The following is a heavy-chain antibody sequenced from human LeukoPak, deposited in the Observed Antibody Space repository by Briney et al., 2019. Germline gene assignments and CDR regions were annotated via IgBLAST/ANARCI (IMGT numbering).Heavy chain of an antibody. J-gene: IGHJ4*02. D-gene: IGHD5-18*01. CDR1: GLTFDDYG. CDR2: INWNGGST. CDR3: ARVGGYSYGLDYFDY. V-gene: IGHV3-20*04. Sequence: PGGSLRLSCAASGLTFDDYGMSWVRQAPGKGLEWVSGINWNGGSTGYADSVKGRFTISRDNAKNSLYLQMNSLRAEDTALYYCARVGGYSYGLDYFDYWGQGTLVTVSS.